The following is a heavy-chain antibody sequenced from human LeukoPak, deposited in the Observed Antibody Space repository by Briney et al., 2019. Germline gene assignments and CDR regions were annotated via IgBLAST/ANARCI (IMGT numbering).Heavy chain of an antibody. D-gene: IGHD4-11*01. J-gene: IGHJ4*02. CDR3: ARGYNTVSSPLYY. Sequence: SETLSLTCTVSGGSMSDSYWSWIRQPAGKGLEWIGEINHSGSTNYNPSLKSRVTISVDTSKNQFSLKLSSVTAADTAVYYCARGYNTVSSPLYYWGQGTLVTVSS. CDR2: INHSGST. V-gene: IGHV4-34*01. CDR1: GGSMSDSY.